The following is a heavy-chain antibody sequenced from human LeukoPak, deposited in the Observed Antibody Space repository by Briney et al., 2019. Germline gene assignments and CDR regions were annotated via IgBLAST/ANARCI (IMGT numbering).Heavy chain of an antibody. CDR3: AKREVGATENFDY. CDR1: GLTFSTYS. J-gene: IGHJ4*02. V-gene: IGHV3-21*01. D-gene: IGHD1-26*01. Sequence: GGSLRLSCAASGLTFSTYSMDWVRQAPGMGLEWVSSISSTSSYIYYADSVKGRFTISRDNSKNTLYLQMNSLRAEDTAVYYCAKREVGATENFDYWGQGTLVTVSS. CDR2: ISSTSSYI.